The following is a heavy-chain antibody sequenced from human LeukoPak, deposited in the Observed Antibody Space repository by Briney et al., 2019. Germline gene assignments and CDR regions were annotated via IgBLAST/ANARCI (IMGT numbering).Heavy chain of an antibody. CDR2: ISYDGSNK. V-gene: IGHV3-30*03. CDR3: AGLWFGELLGRDY. Sequence: GGSLRLSCAASGFTFSNYGMHWVRQAPGKGLEWVAVISYDGSNKYYADSVKGRFTISRDNSKNTLYLQMNSLRAEDTAVYYCAGLWFGELLGRDYWGQGTLVTVSS. D-gene: IGHD3-10*01. CDR1: GFTFSNYG. J-gene: IGHJ4*02.